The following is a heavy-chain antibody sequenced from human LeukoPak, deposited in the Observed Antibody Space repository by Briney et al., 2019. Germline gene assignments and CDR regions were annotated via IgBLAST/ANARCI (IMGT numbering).Heavy chain of an antibody. J-gene: IGHJ4*02. CDR1: GFTFSSYS. CDR2: IYSGGST. CDR3: ARQGILTGYYSVY. D-gene: IGHD3-9*01. Sequence: GGSLRLSCAASGFTFSSYSMNWVRQAPGKGLEWVSVIYSGGSTYYADSVKGRFTISRDNSKNTLYLQMNGLRAEDTSVYYCARQGILTGYYSVYWGQGTLVTVSS. V-gene: IGHV3-66*04.